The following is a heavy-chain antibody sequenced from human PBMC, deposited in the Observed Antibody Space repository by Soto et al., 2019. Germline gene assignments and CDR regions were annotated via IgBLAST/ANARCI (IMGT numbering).Heavy chain of an antibody. Sequence: GGSLRLSCAASGFTFSSYGMHWVRQAPGKGLEWVAVIWYDGSNKYYADSVKGRFTISRDNSKNTLYLQMNSLRAEDTAVYYCARDLGYYGSGVPLDYWGQGTLVTVSS. J-gene: IGHJ4*02. CDR2: IWYDGSNK. CDR1: GFTFSSYG. V-gene: IGHV3-33*01. CDR3: ARDLGYYGSGVPLDY. D-gene: IGHD2-2*03.